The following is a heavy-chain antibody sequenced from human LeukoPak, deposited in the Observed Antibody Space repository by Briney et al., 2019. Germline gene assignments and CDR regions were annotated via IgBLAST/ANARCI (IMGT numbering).Heavy chain of an antibody. CDR1: GFTFSSYS. J-gene: IGHJ5*02. Sequence: PGGSLRLSCAASGFTFSSYSMSWVPQAPGKGLEWVSSISSSSSYIYYADSVKGRFTISRDNAKNSLYLQMNSLRAEDTAVYYCARDGDIVVVPAAIPNWFDPWGQGTLVTVSS. V-gene: IGHV3-21*01. CDR3: ARDGDIVVVPAAIPNWFDP. D-gene: IGHD2-2*02. CDR2: ISSSSSYI.